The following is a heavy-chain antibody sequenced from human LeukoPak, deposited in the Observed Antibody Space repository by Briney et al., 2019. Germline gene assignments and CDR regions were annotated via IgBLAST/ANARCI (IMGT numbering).Heavy chain of an antibody. D-gene: IGHD1/OR15-1a*01. Sequence: GGSLRLSCAASGFTFSAYYMHWVRQAPGKGLEWVALVSNDGGIKYYGASVRGRFTNSRDNPENTLYLQMNSLRADDTAVYYCAKGGEQKTFRCGMDSWGQGTLVTVSS. J-gene: IGHJ4*02. CDR3: AKGGEQKTFRCGMDS. CDR1: GFTFSAYY. CDR2: VSNDGGIK. V-gene: IGHV3-30*18.